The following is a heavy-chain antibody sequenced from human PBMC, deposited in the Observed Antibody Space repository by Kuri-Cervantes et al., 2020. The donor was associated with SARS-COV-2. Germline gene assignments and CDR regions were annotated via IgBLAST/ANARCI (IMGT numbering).Heavy chain of an antibody. Sequence: ASVKVSCKASGYSFTSYYINWVRQAPGQGLEWMGWINVNNRATSYAQKFQGRVTMTRDTSVLTAYMELSRLRSDDTAVYYCARDRGPQAMFDPWGQGTLVTVSS. CDR1: GYSFTSYY. CDR3: ARDRGPQAMFDP. V-gene: IGHV1-2*02. CDR2: INVNNRAT. J-gene: IGHJ5*02.